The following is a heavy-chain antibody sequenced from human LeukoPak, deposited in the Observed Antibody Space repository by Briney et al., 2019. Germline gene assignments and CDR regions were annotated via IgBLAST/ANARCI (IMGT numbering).Heavy chain of an antibody. CDR3: AKIASPPPGIYSSGWTGGYDY. CDR1: GFTLGSSG. D-gene: IGHD3-22*01. J-gene: IGHJ4*02. CDR2: IRSDGTTE. Sequence: PGGSLRLSCAASGFTLGSSGMHWVRQAPGKGLEWVSFIRSDGTTESYGDSVKGRFTISRDNSKNTLYLQMNSLRAEDTAVYYCAKIASPPPGIYSSGWTGGYDYWGQGTLVTVSS. V-gene: IGHV3-30*02.